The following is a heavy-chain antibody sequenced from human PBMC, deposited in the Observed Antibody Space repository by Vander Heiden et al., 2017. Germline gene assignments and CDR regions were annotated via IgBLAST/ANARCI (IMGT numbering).Heavy chain of an antibody. D-gene: IGHD6-13*01. V-gene: IGHV3-30-3*01. Sequence: QVQLVESGGGVVQPGRSLRLSCAASGFTFSSYAMHWVRRAPGKGLEWVAVISYDGSNKYYADSVKGRFTISRDNSKNTLYLQMNSLRAEDTAVYYCARASGYSSSWEDYWGQGTLVTVSS. CDR3: ARASGYSSSWEDY. CDR2: ISYDGSNK. CDR1: GFTFSSYA. J-gene: IGHJ4*02.